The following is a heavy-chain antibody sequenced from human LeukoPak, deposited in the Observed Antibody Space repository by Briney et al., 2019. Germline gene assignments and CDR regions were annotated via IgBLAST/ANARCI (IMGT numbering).Heavy chain of an antibody. V-gene: IGHV1-8*01. J-gene: IGHJ4*02. D-gene: IGHD3-10*01. CDR2: MNPNSGNT. CDR3: ARARGVEDYYDY. CDR1: GYTFTSYD. Sequence: ASVKVSCKASGYTFTSYDINWVRQATGQGLEWMGWMNPNSGNTGYAQKFQGRVTMTRNTSISTAYMELSSLRSEDTAVYYCARARGVEDYYDYWGQGTLVTVSS.